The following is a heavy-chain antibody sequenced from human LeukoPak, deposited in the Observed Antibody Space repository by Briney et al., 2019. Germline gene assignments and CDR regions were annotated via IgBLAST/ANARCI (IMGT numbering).Heavy chain of an antibody. V-gene: IGHV3-11*06. Sequence: GGSLRLSCAASGFTFSDYYMSWIRQAPGKGLEWVSYISSSSSYTNYADSVKGRFTISRDNAKNSLYLQMNSPRAEDTAVYYCARDRLKDAAAGTSFLFVYWGQGTLVTVSS. CDR3: ARDRLKDAAAGTSFLFVY. CDR2: ISSSSSYT. D-gene: IGHD6-13*01. J-gene: IGHJ4*02. CDR1: GFTFSDYY.